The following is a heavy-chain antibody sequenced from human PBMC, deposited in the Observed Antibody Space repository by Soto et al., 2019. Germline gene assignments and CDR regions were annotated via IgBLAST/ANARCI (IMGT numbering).Heavy chain of an antibody. CDR1: GFTFSSYW. V-gene: IGHV3-74*01. J-gene: IGHJ4*02. CDR2: INSDGSST. Sequence: EVQLVESGGGLVQPGGSLRLSCAASGFTFSSYWMHWVRQARGKGLVWVSRINSDGSSTSYADYVKGRFTISRDNAQTTLYLQINSVRAEDTAVYYCAIRVSYYDSTGYFGYWGQGTLVTVSS. CDR3: AIRVSYYDSTGYFGY. D-gene: IGHD3-22*01.